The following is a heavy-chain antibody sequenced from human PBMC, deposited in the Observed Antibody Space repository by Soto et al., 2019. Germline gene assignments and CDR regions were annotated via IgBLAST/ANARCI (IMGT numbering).Heavy chain of an antibody. D-gene: IGHD3-10*01. CDR1: WFSLITSGMR. V-gene: IGHV2-70*04. CDR3: ARIGDPGYFDY. CDR2: IDWDDDK. J-gene: IGHJ4*02. Sequence: SGPTLVNRTQTLTLTCTFSWFSLITSGMRVSWIRQPPGKALEWLARIDWDDDKFYSTSLKTRLTISKDTSKNQVVLTMTNMDPVDTATYYCARIGDPGYFDYWGQGTLVTVSS.